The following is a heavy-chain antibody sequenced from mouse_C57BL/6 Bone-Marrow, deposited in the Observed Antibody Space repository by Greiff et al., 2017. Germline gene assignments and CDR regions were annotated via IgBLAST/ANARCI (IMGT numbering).Heavy chain of an antibody. V-gene: IGHV1-59*01. D-gene: IGHD4-1*01. CDR1: GYTFTSYW. CDR2: IDPSDSYT. Sequence: VQLQQPGAELVRPGTSVKLSCKASGYTFTSYWMHWVKQRPGQGLEWIGVIDPSDSYTNYNQKFKGKATLTVDTSSSTAYMQLSSLTSEDSAVYYCARSDWDGYFDYWGQGTTLTVSS. CDR3: ARSDWDGYFDY. J-gene: IGHJ2*01.